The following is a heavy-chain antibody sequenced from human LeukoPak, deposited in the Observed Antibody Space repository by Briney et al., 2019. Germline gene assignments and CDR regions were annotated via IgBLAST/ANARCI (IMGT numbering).Heavy chain of an antibody. Sequence: GGSLRLSCAASGFTFSSYAMSWVRQAPGKGLEWVSAISGSGGSTYYADSVKGRFTISRDNSKNTLYLQMNSLRAEDTAVYYCAKDLVVPAAKEMITFGGAIVSNPLFDYWGQGTLATVSS. D-gene: IGHD3-16*02. CDR2: ISGSGGST. CDR1: GFTFSSYA. CDR3: AKDLVVPAAKEMITFGGAIVSNPLFDY. V-gene: IGHV3-23*01. J-gene: IGHJ4*02.